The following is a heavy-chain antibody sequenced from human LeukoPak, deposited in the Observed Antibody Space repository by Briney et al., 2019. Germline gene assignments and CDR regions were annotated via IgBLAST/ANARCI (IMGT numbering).Heavy chain of an antibody. Sequence: SETLSLTCAVYGGSFSDYYWSWIRQPPGKGLEWIGEINHSGSTNYNPSLKSRVTISVDTSKNQFSLRLGSVTAADTAVYYCASRVMVRGVSYWGQGTLVTVSS. CDR2: INHSGST. V-gene: IGHV4-34*01. J-gene: IGHJ4*02. CDR1: GGSFSDYY. D-gene: IGHD3-10*01. CDR3: ASRVMVRGVSY.